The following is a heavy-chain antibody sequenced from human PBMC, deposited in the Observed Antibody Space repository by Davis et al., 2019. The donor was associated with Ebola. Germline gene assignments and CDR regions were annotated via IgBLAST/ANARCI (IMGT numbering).Heavy chain of an antibody. CDR1: GYTFTSYA. Sequence: ASVKVSCKASGYTFTSYAIHWVHQAPGQGLEWMGMINPNDGRTIYAQKFQGRVTMTTDTSTTTVFMELRNLRSDDTAVYYCARDLVSGWYICDSWGQGTLVSVSS. D-gene: IGHD6-19*01. J-gene: IGHJ4*02. V-gene: IGHV1-46*01. CDR3: ARDLVSGWYICDS. CDR2: INPNDGRT.